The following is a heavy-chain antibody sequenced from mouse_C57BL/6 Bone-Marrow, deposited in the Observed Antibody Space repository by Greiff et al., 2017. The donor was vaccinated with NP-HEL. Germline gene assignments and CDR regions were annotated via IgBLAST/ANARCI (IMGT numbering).Heavy chain of an antibody. CDR2: IRNKANGYTT. D-gene: IGHD1-1*01. J-gene: IGHJ1*03. Sequence: EVQLVESGGGLVQPGGSLSLSCAASGFTFTDYYMSWVRQPPGKALEWLGFIRNKANGYTTEYSASVKGRFTISRDNSQIILYLQMNALRAEDSATYYCARPRSRGYWYFDVWGTGTTVTVSS. V-gene: IGHV7-3*01. CDR1: GFTFTDYY. CDR3: ARPRSRGYWYFDV.